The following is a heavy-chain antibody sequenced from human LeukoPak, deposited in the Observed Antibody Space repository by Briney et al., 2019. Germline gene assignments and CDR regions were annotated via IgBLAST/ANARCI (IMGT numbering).Heavy chain of an antibody. V-gene: IGHV4-61*02. CDR2: IYTSGST. Sequence: PSETLSLTCTVSGGSISSGSYYWSWIRRPAGKGLEWIGRIYTSGSTNYNPSLKSRVTISVDTSKNQFSLKLSSVTAADTAVYYCRGICSSTSCQFDYFDYWGQGTLVTVSS. D-gene: IGHD2-2*01. CDR3: RGICSSTSCQFDYFDY. CDR1: GGSISSGSYY. J-gene: IGHJ4*02.